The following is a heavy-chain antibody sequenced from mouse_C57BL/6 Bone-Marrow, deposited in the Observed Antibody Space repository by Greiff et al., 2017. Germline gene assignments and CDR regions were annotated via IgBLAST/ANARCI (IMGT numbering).Heavy chain of an antibody. Sequence: EVQGVESGGGLVQPGGSLKLSCAASGFTFSDYYMYWVRQTPEKRLEWVAYISNGGGSTYYPDTVKGRFTISRDNAKNTLYLQMSRLKSEDTAMYYCARPPLTGVRYFDVWGTGTTVTVSS. CDR3: ARPPLTGVRYFDV. D-gene: IGHD4-1*01. CDR1: GFTFSDYY. J-gene: IGHJ1*03. CDR2: ISNGGGST. V-gene: IGHV5-12*01.